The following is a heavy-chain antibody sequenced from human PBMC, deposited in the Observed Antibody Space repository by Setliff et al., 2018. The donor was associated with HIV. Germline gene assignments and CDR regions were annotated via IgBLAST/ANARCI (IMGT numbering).Heavy chain of an antibody. CDR2: IYTSGST. CDR1: GGSISSYY. J-gene: IGHJ5*02. CDR3: ADSSSWYGWFDP. V-gene: IGHV4-4*07. D-gene: IGHD6-13*01. Sequence: PSETPSLTCTVSGGSISSYYWSWIRQPAGKGLEWIGRIYTSGSTNYNPSLNDRATISLDTSKNQFSLKLNSVTAADTAVYYCADSSSWYGWFDPWGQGTLVTVSS.